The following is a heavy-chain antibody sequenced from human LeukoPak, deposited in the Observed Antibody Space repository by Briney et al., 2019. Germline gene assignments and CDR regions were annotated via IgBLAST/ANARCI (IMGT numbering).Heavy chain of an antibody. CDR1: GFTFSTRP. Sequence: GGSLRLSCSASGFTFSTRPMHWVRQAPGKGLEWVGRIKSRADGGTTDYAAPVKGRFTISRDGSALYLQMNSLKTEDTAVYYCATVYGGNDIASDIWGQGTTVTVSS. J-gene: IGHJ3*02. CDR3: ATVYGGNDIASDI. V-gene: IGHV3-15*01. CDR2: IKSRADGGTT. D-gene: IGHD1-1*01.